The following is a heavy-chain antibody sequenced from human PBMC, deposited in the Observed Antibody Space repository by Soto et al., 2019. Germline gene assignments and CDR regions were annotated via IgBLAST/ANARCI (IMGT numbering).Heavy chain of an antibody. D-gene: IGHD2-2*01. CDR2: ISAYNGNT. J-gene: IGHJ6*02. CDR3: AKALPTSTTSDSYYYYYYGMDV. CDR1: GYTFTSYG. Sequence: QVQLVQSGAEVKKPGASVKVSCKASGYTFTSYGISWVRQAPGQGLEWMGWISAYNGNTNYAQKLQGRVTMTTDTSTRTAYMELRSLRSDDTAVYYCAKALPTSTTSDSYYYYYYGMDVWGQGTTVTVSS. V-gene: IGHV1-18*01.